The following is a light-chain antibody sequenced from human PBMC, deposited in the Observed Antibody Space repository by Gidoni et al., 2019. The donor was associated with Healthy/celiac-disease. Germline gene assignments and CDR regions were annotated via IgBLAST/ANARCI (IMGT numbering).Light chain of an antibody. J-gene: IGLJ3*02. CDR1: NIGSKS. CDR3: QVCDSSSDHPGL. V-gene: IGLV3-21*02. Sequence: SNVQTTPPSVYVDPGQTDRITCGGNNIGSKSVHWYKQKPGQAPVLVVYDDSDRPSGIPVRFSCSNSGNTATLTISIVEAGDEADYYCQVCDSSSDHPGLFGGGTKLTVL. CDR2: DDS.